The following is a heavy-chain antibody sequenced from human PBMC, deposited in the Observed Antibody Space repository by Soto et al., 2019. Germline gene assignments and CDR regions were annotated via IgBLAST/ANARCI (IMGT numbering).Heavy chain of an antibody. D-gene: IGHD6-19*01. J-gene: IGHJ1*01. V-gene: IGHV2-5*02. Sequence: SGPTLVNPTQTLTLTFTFSGFSLITSGLGVGWIRQPPGKALEWLALIYWDDDKRYSPSLKSRLTITKDTSKNQVVLTMTNMDPVDTATYYCAHSQSQWLAEYFQHWGQGTLVTVSS. CDR2: IYWDDDK. CDR3: AHSQSQWLAEYFQH. CDR1: GFSLITSGLG.